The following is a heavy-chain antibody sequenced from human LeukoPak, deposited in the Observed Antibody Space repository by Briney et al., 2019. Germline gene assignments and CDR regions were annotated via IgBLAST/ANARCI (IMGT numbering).Heavy chain of an antibody. J-gene: IGHJ4*02. V-gene: IGHV3-7*01. CDR2: IKEDGSQK. Sequence: GGSLRLSCVGALGSHWMGWVRQAPGKGLEWVANIKEDGSQKYMDSVEGRFTISRDNAKSSLFLQMDNLRVEDTAVYYCTRDQTWGQGTLVTVSS. CDR3: TRDQT. CDR1: LGSHW.